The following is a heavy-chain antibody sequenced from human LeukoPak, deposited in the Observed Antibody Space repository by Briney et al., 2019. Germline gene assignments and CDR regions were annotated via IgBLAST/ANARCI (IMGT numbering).Heavy chain of an antibody. CDR3: ARARGKRLTHGFDY. D-gene: IGHD3-3*01. CDR1: GDSISSGDYY. CDR2: IYTSGST. V-gene: IGHV4-61*02. J-gene: IGHJ4*02. Sequence: SETLSLTCTVSGDSISSGDYYWSWIRQPAGKGLEWIGRIYTSGSTNYNPSLKSRVTISVDTSKNQFSLKLSSVTAADTAVYYCARARGKRLTHGFDYWGQGTLVTVSS.